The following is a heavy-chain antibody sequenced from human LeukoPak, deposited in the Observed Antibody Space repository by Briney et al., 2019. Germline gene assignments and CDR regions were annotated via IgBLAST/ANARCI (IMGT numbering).Heavy chain of an antibody. CDR1: GFTFSSYW. Sequence: GGSLRLSCEASGFTFSSYWMTWVRQAPGKGLEWVANIKLDGSEKYYVDSVKGRFSISRDNAKKSLYLQMNSLRVEDTAVYYCARRSPMVRGWANWFDPWGQGTLVTVSS. V-gene: IGHV3-7*01. J-gene: IGHJ5*02. CDR2: IKLDGSEK. D-gene: IGHD3-10*01. CDR3: ARRSPMVRGWANWFDP.